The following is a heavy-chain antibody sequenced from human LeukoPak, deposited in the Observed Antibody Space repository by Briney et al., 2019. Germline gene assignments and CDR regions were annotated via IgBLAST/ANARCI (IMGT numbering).Heavy chain of an antibody. V-gene: IGHV4-34*01. D-gene: IGHD2-21*02. CDR2: INRSGST. Sequence: TSETLSLTCAVYGGSLSYYYWSWIRQPPEKGLEWIGEINRSGSTNYNPSLKSRVSISVDTSKNQFFLTLGSVTAADTAVYYCARGGFYCGDDCYVDYWGQGTLVTVSS. CDR3: ARGGFYCGDDCYVDY. CDR1: GGSLSYYY. J-gene: IGHJ4*02.